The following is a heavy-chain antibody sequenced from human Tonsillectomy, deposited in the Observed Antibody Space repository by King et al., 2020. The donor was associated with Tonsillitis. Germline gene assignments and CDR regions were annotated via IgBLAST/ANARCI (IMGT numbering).Heavy chain of an antibody. CDR1: GGSISSSGYY. CDR3: ARHYGPAAILFRDYYYYMDV. Sequence: QLQESGPGLVKPSETLALTCTVSGGSISSSGYYWGWIRQPPGKGLEWIGSIYYSGSTYYNPSLKSRVTISVDKSKNQFSLKRSSGTAADTAVYYCARHYGPAAILFRDYYYYMDVWGKGTTVTVSS. V-gene: IGHV4-39*01. D-gene: IGHD2-2*02. CDR2: IYYSGST. J-gene: IGHJ6*03.